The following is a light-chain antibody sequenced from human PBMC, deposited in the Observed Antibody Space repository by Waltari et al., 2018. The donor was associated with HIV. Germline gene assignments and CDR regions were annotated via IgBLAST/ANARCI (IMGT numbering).Light chain of an antibody. CDR3: CSYTKLTTHYVL. V-gene: IGLV2-14*03. J-gene: IGLJ2*01. CDR2: GVS. Sequence: QSALTQPASVSGSPRPSITIPCNGTTTDIGGYNYVYWYQRHPDKAPKLIIFGVSNRPSGISSRFSGSKSGNTASLTISGLQAEDEADYYCCSYTKLTTHYVLFGGGTKLTVL. CDR1: TTDIGGYNY.